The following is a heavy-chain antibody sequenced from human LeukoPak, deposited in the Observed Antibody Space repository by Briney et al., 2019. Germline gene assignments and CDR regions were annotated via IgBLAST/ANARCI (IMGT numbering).Heavy chain of an antibody. V-gene: IGHV1-18*01. CDR1: GYTFTSYS. J-gene: IGHJ4*02. CDR3: AREYYFDSSGYYFDY. CDR2: ISAYNGNT. D-gene: IGHD3-22*01. Sequence: ASVKVSCKASGYTFTSYSINWVRQDPGQGLEWMGWISAYNGNTDYAQKFQGRVTMTTDTSTSTAYMELRSLRSDDTAVYYCAREYYFDSSGYYFDYWGQGTLVTVSS.